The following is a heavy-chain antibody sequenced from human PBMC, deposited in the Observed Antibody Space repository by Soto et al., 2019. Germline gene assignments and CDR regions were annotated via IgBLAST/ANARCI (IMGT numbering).Heavy chain of an antibody. CDR1: GFSFSNSW. V-gene: IGHV3-74*03. D-gene: IGHD2-2*01. CDR2: ISYDGSST. CDR3: TRGFFKYQTLYGYYGMDV. J-gene: IGHJ6*02. Sequence: PGGSLRLSCAASGFSFSNSWMHWVRQAPGKGLVWVSRISYDGSSTTYADSVKGRFTISRDNAKNTLYLRMNSLRAEDTAVYYCTRGFFKYQTLYGYYGMDVWGDGTMVTVS.